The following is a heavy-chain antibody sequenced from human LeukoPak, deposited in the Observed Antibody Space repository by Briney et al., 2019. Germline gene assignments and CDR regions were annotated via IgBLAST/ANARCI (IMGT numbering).Heavy chain of an antibody. Sequence: SETLSLTCTVSGGSISRYYWSWIRQPPRKGLEWIGYIYYSGSTKYNPSLKSRVTISVDTSKNQFSLKLSSVTAADTAVYYCANGHQRDGYTYFDYWGQGTLVTVSS. CDR2: IYYSGST. CDR3: ANGHQRDGYTYFDY. CDR1: GGSISRYY. D-gene: IGHD5-24*01. J-gene: IGHJ4*02. V-gene: IGHV4-59*01.